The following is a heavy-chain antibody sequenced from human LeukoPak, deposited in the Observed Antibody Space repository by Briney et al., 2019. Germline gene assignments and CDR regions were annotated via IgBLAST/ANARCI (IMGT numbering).Heavy chain of an antibody. V-gene: IGHV4-59*01. CDR1: GGSISSYY. D-gene: IGHD3-22*01. CDR3: ARAPPYDSSGYSEIDY. CDR2: IYYSGST. J-gene: IGHJ4*02. Sequence: SETLSLTCTVSGGSISSYYWSWIRQPPGKGLEWIGYIYYSGSTNYNPSLKSRVTISVDTSKNQFSLKLSSVTAADTAVYYCARAPPYDSSGYSEIDYWGQGTLVTVSS.